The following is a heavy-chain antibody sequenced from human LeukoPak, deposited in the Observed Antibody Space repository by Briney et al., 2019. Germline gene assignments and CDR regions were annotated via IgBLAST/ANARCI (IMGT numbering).Heavy chain of an antibody. Sequence: SETLSLTCTVSGGSISSYYWSWIRQPPGKGLEWIGYIYYSGSTNYNPSLKSRVTISVDTSKNQFSLKLSSVTAADTAVYYCARYAYYDSWSGFNADTYYFDYWGQGTLVTVSS. CDR2: IYYSGST. J-gene: IGHJ4*02. V-gene: IGHV4-59*08. CDR3: ARYAYYDSWSGFNADTYYFDY. CDR1: GGSISSYY. D-gene: IGHD3-3*01.